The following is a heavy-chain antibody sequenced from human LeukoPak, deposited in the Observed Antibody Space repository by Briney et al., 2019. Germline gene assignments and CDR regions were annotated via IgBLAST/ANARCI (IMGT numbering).Heavy chain of an antibody. Sequence: GGSLRLSCAASGFTSSSYSMNWVRQAPGKGLEWVSSISSSSSYIYYADSMKGRFTISRDNAKNSLYLQMNSLRAEDTAVYYCAKLHSSRPLSHFDYWGQGTLVTVSS. V-gene: IGHV3-21*01. D-gene: IGHD6-13*01. J-gene: IGHJ4*02. CDR2: ISSSSSYI. CDR1: GFTSSSYS. CDR3: AKLHSSRPLSHFDY.